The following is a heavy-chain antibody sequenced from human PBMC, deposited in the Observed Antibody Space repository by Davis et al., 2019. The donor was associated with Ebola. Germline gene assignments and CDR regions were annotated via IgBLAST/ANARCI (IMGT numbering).Heavy chain of an antibody. CDR3: ARADIIVVPAAMSWAFDI. D-gene: IGHD2-2*01. V-gene: IGHV1-8*02. J-gene: IGHJ3*02. CDR1: AYTSTSNG. Sequence: ASVQVSCYASAYTSTSNGISWVRHAPGQGLEWMGWMNPNSGNTGYAQKFQGRVTMTRNNSISTAYMELSSLRSEDTAVYYCARADIIVVPAAMSWAFDIWGQGTMVTVSS. CDR2: MNPNSGNT.